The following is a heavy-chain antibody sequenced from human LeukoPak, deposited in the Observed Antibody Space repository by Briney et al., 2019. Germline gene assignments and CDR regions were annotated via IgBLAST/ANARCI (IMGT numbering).Heavy chain of an antibody. Sequence: GASVKVSCKASGYTFTSYGISWVRQAPGQGLEWMGWISAYNGNTNYAQKLQGRVTMTTDTSTSTAYMELRSLRSDDTAVYYCARGVAGLVRGDAFDIWGEGTMVTVSS. V-gene: IGHV1-18*04. J-gene: IGHJ3*02. D-gene: IGHD3-10*01. CDR3: ARGVAGLVRGDAFDI. CDR2: ISAYNGNT. CDR1: GYTFTSYG.